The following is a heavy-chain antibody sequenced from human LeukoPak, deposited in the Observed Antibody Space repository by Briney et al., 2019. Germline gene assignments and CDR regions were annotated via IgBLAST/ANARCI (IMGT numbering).Heavy chain of an antibody. D-gene: IGHD2-2*02. J-gene: IGHJ6*02. CDR3: ARDRLVPAAIWEYYYYGMDV. CDR1: GYTFTSYG. CDR2: ISAYNGNT. Sequence: ASVKVSCKASGYTFTSYGISWVRQAPGQGLEWMGWISAYNGNTNYAQKLQGRVTMTTDTSTSTAYMELRSLRSDDTAVYYCARDRLVPAAIWEYYYYGMDVWGQGTTVTVSS. V-gene: IGHV1-18*04.